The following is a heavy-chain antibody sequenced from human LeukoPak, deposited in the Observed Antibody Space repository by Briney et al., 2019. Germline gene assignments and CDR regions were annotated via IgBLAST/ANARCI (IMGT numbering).Heavy chain of an antibody. CDR1: GDSIGGDY. V-gene: IGHV4-59*01. CDR3: ARGGNGEWGALNY. J-gene: IGHJ4*02. Sequence: PSETLSLTCSVSGDSIGGDYWNWIRQPPGKGLEWIGYISNSGSTNYSPSLKSRVTISVDTSKRRFSLKLSSATAADTAVYFCARGGNGEWGALNYWGQGTLVTVSS. CDR2: ISNSGST. D-gene: IGHD2-8*01.